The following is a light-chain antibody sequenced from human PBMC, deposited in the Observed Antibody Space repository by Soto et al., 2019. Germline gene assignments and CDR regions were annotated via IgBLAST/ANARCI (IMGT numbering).Light chain of an antibody. Sequence: DIVMTQSPSTLSVSPGERATLSCRASQSVRTYVAWYQQKAGQAPRLLIYGASTRATGIPARFGGSGSGTEFTLIISSLQSEYSAVYYCQQYNRWPLTFGGGTKVENK. J-gene: IGKJ4*01. V-gene: IGKV3-15*01. CDR3: QQYNRWPLT. CDR2: GAS. CDR1: QSVRTY.